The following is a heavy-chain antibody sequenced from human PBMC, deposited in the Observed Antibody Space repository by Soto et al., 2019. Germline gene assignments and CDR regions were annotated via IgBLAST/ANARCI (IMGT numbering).Heavy chain of an antibody. CDR3: AGHGGYSY. CDR2: ILGSGGDT. V-gene: IGHV3-23*01. D-gene: IGHD2-15*01. Sequence: GGSLRLSCAATGFTLRTNGMSWFRQAPGKGLEWVSSILGSGGDTYYEDSLKGRFTISRDNSKNKLYLQLNSLGAEDTALYYCAGHGGYSYLGQGTLVTVSS. J-gene: IGHJ4*02. CDR1: GFTLRTNG.